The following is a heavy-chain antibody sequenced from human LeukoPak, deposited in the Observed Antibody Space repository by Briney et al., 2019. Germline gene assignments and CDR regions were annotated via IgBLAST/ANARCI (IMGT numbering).Heavy chain of an antibody. D-gene: IGHD2-2*01. J-gene: IGHJ4*02. CDR1: GYTFTSYG. Sequence: VASVKVSCKASGYTFTSYGISWVRQAPGQGLEWVGWMIPRSGDTNYAPKFQGRVTLTRDTSISTAYMELNRLTPDDTAVYYCARLPATAATPDSWGQGTLVTVSS. V-gene: IGHV1-2*02. CDR3: ARLPATAATPDS. CDR2: MIPRSGDT.